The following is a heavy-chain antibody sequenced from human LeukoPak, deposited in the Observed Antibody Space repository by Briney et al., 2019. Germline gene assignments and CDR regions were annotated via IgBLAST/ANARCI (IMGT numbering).Heavy chain of an antibody. D-gene: IGHD1-14*01. V-gene: IGHV3-74*01. CDR3: ARGGFHHGFDI. J-gene: IGHJ3*02. Sequence: LSGGSLRLSCAASGFTFSSYWIHWVRQAPGKGLAWVSRIDNDGSDTIFADSVKGRFTLSRDNAKNTVYLQMNSLRAEDTAVYYCARGGFHHGFDIWGQGTMVTVS. CDR2: IDNDGSDT. CDR1: GFTFSSYW.